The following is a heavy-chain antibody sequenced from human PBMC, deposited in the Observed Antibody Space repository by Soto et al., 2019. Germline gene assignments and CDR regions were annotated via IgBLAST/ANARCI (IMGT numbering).Heavy chain of an antibody. D-gene: IGHD2-15*01. Sequence: SETLSLTCAVSGGSISTTDWGSWVRQPPGKGLEWIGEVYHSGSFNYNPSLKSRLTISVDKSKNQFSLNLSSVTVADTAVYYCAADSDLVVAWRYGFDIWGQGTMVT. CDR1: GGSISTTDW. J-gene: IGHJ3*02. V-gene: IGHV4-4*02. CDR3: AADSDLVVAWRYGFDI. CDR2: VYHSGSF.